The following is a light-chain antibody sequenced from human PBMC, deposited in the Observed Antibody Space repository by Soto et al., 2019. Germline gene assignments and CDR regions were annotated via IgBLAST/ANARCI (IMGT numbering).Light chain of an antibody. Sequence: IVLTQSPGTLSLSPVERATLSFSASQSVSSSYLAWYQQKPGQAPRLLVYDASNRATGIPARLSGSGSGKDFTLTISSLETEDFAVYYCQQRSNWPQKITFGQGTRLEIK. J-gene: IGKJ5*01. CDR1: QSVSSSY. CDR3: QQRSNWPQKIT. V-gene: IGKV3D-20*02. CDR2: DAS.